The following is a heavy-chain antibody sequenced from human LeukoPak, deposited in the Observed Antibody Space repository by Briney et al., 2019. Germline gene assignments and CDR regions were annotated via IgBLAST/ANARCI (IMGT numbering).Heavy chain of an antibody. J-gene: IGHJ4*02. CDR2: IRSKANSYAT. CDR1: GFTFSDSA. D-gene: IGHD3-9*01. CDR3: AKDRDTADWSLDY. Sequence: GGSLRLSCAASGFTFSDSAIHWVRQASGKGLEWVGRIRSKANSYATAYAASVKGRFTVSRDDSKNTAYLQMNSLRTEDTAVYYCAKDRDTADWSLDYWGQGTLVTVSS. V-gene: IGHV3-73*01.